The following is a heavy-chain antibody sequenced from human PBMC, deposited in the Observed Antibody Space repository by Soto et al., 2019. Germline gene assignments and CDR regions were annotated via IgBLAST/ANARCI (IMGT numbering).Heavy chain of an antibody. D-gene: IGHD3-3*01. CDR2: IYYSGST. CDR1: GGSISSYY. Sequence: SETLSLTCTVSGGSISSYYWSWIRQPPGKGLEWIGYIYYSGSTNYNPSLKSRVTISVDTSKNQFSLKLSSVTAADTAVYYCARAVSPEYYDFWSGYYTQVYFDYWGQGTLVTVSS. CDR3: ARAVSPEYYDFWSGYYTQVYFDY. J-gene: IGHJ4*02. V-gene: IGHV4-59*01.